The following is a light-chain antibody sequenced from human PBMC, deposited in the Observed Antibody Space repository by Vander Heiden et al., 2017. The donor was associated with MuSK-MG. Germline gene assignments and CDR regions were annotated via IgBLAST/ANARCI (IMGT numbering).Light chain of an antibody. CDR3: QAWDRSSYVV. V-gene: IGLV3-1*01. CDR2: QDN. J-gene: IGLJ2*01. Sequence: YAFTQPPSVSVSTGQTATLTCSGDKLGNKYTCWYQQRPGQSPVMIIFQDNKRPSGIPDRFPGSSSGNTATLTISGTQAMDEGDYYCQAWDRSSYVVFGGGTKLTVL. CDR1: KLGNKY.